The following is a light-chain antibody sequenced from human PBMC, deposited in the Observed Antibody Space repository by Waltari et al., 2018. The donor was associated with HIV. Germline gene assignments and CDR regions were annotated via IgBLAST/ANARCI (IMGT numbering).Light chain of an antibody. CDR1: QSVDDH. J-gene: IGKJ2*01. CDR3: QQYNNWPPAYT. CDR2: GAS. Sequence: EIVMTQSPATLSVSPGARAPLSCRASQSVDDHLAWYQPKPGQAPRLLIYGASTRATGIPARFSGSGSGTDFTLTINSLQSEDFAVYYCQQYNNWPPAYTFGQGTKLEIK. V-gene: IGKV3-15*01.